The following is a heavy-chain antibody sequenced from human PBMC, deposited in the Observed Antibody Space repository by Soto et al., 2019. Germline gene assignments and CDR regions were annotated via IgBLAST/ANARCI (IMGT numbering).Heavy chain of an antibody. CDR3: AKRLFTITFGGVIECDH. CDR1: GFTFSSYA. V-gene: IGHV3-23*01. D-gene: IGHD3-16*02. CDR2: ISASGGTT. Sequence: EVQLLESRGGLVQPGGSLRLSCAASGFTFSSYAMTWVRQAPGKGLEWVSGISASGGTTYYADSVKGRFTISRDNSKNTLYLQMNSLRAEDTAVYYCAKRLFTITFGGVIECDHWGQGTLVTVSS. J-gene: IGHJ4*02.